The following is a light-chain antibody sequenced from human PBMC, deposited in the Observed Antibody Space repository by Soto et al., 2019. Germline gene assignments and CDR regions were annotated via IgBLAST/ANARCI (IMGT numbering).Light chain of an antibody. V-gene: IGKV3-11*01. Sequence: EIVLTQSPGTLSLSPGERATLSCRASQSVSSSYLAWYQQKPGQAPRLLIYDASNRATGIPARFSGSGSGTEFTLTISSLEPEDSAVYYCQQRGNWPWLTFGGGTRVEIK. CDR2: DAS. J-gene: IGKJ4*01. CDR3: QQRGNWPWLT. CDR1: QSVSSSY.